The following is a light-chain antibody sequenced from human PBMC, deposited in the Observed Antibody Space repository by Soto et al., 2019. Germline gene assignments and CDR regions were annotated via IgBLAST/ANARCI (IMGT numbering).Light chain of an antibody. J-gene: IGKJ2*01. CDR2: AAS. V-gene: IGKV3-15*01. CDR1: QSVSSS. CDR3: QQYNNWPLMYT. Sequence: EIVMTQSPATLSVSPGERATLSCRASQSVSSSLAWYQQKPGQAPRLLIYAASTRATGIPARFSGSGSGTEFTLHISSLQSEDFAVYYCQQYNNWPLMYTFGQGTKLEIK.